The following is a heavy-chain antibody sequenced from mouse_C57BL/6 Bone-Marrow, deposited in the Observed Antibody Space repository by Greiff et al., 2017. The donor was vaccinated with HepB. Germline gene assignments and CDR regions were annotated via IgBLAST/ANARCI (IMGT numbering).Heavy chain of an antibody. J-gene: IGHJ4*01. V-gene: IGHV3-6*01. CDR3: ARGCDHYYAMDY. CDR1: GYSITSGYY. Sequence: EVKLQESGPGLVKPSQSLSLTCSVTGYSITSGYYWNWIRQFPGNKLEWMGYISYDGSNNYNPSLKNRISITRDTSKNQFFLKLNSVTTEDTATYYCARGCDHYYAMDYWGQGTSVTVSS. CDR2: ISYDGSN. D-gene: IGHD2-13*01.